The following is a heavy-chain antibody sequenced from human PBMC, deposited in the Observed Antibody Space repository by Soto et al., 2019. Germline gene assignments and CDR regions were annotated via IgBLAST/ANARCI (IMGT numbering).Heavy chain of an antibody. J-gene: IGHJ3*02. CDR3: TRDHWGSIDSDAFDI. CDR2: IRSKAYGGTT. V-gene: IGHV3-49*04. Sequence: GGSLRLSCTASGFTFGDYAMSWVRQAPGKGLEWVGFIRSKAYGGTTEYAASVKGRFTISRDDSKSIAYLQMNSLKTEDTAVYYCTRDHWGSIDSDAFDIWGQGTMVTVSS. D-gene: IGHD3-16*01. CDR1: GFTFGDYA.